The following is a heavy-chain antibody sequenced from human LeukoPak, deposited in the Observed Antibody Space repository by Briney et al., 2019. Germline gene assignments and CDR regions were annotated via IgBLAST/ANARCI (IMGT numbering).Heavy chain of an antibody. D-gene: IGHD5/OR15-5a*01. CDR2: IYSGGGT. CDR1: GFTFSSYW. CDR3: ARRDVSTRYFDY. V-gene: IGHV3-66*01. J-gene: IGHJ4*02. Sequence: GGSLRLSCAASGFTFSSYWMSWVRQAPGKGLEWVSVIYSGGGTYYADSVKGRFTISRDNSKNTLYLQMSSLRAEDTAVYYCARRDVSTRYFDYWGQGTLVTVSS.